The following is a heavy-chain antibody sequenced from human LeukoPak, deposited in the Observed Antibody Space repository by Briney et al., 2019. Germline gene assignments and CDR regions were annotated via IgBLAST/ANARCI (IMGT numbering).Heavy chain of an antibody. CDR1: GFTLSTNH. Sequence: GGSLRLSCAVSGFTLSTNHMSWVRQAPRKGLERVSVIYNDANTSYTDSVKGRFTISGDNSKNTVFLQMNSLRAEDTAVYYCARDREVVTAKAQMDVWGKGTTVTVSS. V-gene: IGHV3-53*01. CDR2: IYNDANT. CDR3: ARDREVVTAKAQMDV. D-gene: IGHD2-21*02. J-gene: IGHJ6*04.